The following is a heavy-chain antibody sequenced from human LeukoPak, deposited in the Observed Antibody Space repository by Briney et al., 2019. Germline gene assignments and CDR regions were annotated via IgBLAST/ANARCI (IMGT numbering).Heavy chain of an antibody. Sequence: GGSLRLSCAASGFTLRNYWMHWVRQVPGRGLVWVSRISGDGSGTNYADSVKGRFTISRGNAKNTVYLQINNLRAQDTAVYFCARYSSSSGGSSYYLDYWGQGTLVTVSS. CDR2: ISGDGSGT. D-gene: IGHD6-6*01. J-gene: IGHJ4*02. V-gene: IGHV3-74*01. CDR3: ARYSSSSGGSSYYLDY. CDR1: GFTLRNYW.